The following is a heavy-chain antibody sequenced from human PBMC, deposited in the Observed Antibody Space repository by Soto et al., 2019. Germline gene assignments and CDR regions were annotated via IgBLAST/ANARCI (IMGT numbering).Heavy chain of an antibody. D-gene: IGHD6-13*01. V-gene: IGHV1-8*01. CDR1: GYTFTSYD. CDR2: MNPNSGNT. CDR3: ARVKRGYSSSWYVYGMDV. Sequence: VKVSCKASGYTFTSYDINWVRQATGQGLEWMGWMNPNSGNTGYAQKFQGRVTMTRNTSISTAYMELSSLRSEDTAVYYCARVKRGYSSSWYVYGMDVWGQGTTVTVSS. J-gene: IGHJ6*02.